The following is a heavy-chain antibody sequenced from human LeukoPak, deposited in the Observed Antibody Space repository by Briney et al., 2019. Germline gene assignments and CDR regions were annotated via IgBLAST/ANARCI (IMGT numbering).Heavy chain of an antibody. J-gene: IGHJ5*02. CDR1: GGSFSGYY. CDR3: ARVRGYCSGGSCTARFDP. Sequence: SETLSLTCAVYGGSFSGYYWSWIRQPPGKGLEWIGEINHSGSTNYNPSLKSRVTISVYTSKNQFSLKLSSVTAADTAVYYCARVRGYCSGGSCTARFDPWGQGTLVTVSS. CDR2: INHSGST. D-gene: IGHD2-15*01. V-gene: IGHV4-34*01.